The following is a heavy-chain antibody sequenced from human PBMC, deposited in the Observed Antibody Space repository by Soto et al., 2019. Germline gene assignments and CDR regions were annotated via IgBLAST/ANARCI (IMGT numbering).Heavy chain of an antibody. CDR1: GFTFSSYA. Sequence: EVQLLESGGGLVQPGGSLRLSCAASGFTFSSYAMSWVRQAPGKGLEWVSAISGSGGSTYYADSVKGRFTISRDNSKNTLYLQMDSLRAEDTAVYYCAKDRVFWSGSNWFDPWGQGTLVTVSS. V-gene: IGHV3-23*01. D-gene: IGHD3-3*01. CDR2: ISGSGGST. CDR3: AKDRVFWSGSNWFDP. J-gene: IGHJ5*02.